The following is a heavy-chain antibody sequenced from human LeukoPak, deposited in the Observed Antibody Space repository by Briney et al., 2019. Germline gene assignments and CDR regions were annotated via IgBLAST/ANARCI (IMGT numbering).Heavy chain of an antibody. V-gene: IGHV4-39*01. D-gene: IGHD2-15*01. J-gene: IGHJ3*02. CDR1: GGSISSSSYY. CDR2: IYYSGST. Sequence: SETLSLTCTVSGGSISSSSYYWGWIRQPPGKGLEWIGSIYYSGSTYYNPSLKSRVTISVDTSKNQFSLKLSSVTAAATAVYYCAGQPYIVVVVAATPGAGAFDIWGQGTMVTVSS. CDR3: AGQPYIVVVVAATPGAGAFDI.